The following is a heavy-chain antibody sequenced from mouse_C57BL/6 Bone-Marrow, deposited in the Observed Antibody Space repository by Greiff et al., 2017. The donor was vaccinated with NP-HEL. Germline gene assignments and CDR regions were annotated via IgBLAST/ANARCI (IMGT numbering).Heavy chain of an antibody. CDR2: ISYSGST. V-gene: IGHV3-1*01. CDR3: AREIEGYDGYLGYYFDY. D-gene: IGHD2-3*01. CDR1: GYSITSGYD. J-gene: IGHJ2*01. Sequence: EVKLMESGPGMVKPSQSLSLTCTVTGYSITSGYDWHWIRHFPGNKLEWMGYISYSGSTNYNPSLKSRITITHDTSKNHFFLKLNSVTTEDTATYYCAREIEGYDGYLGYYFDYGGQGTTLTVSS.